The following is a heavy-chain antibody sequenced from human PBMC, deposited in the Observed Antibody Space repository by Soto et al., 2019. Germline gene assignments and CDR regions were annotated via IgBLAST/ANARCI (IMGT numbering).Heavy chain of an antibody. CDR1: GFTVSSNY. CDR3: ARGMVALLRAYYYGMDV. J-gene: IGHJ6*02. Sequence: GGSLRLSCAASGFTVSSNYMSWVRQAPGKGLEWVSVIYSGGSTYYADSVKGRFTISRDNSKNTLYLQMNSLRAEDTAVYYCARGMVALLRAYYYGMDVWGQGTTVTVSS. CDR2: IYSGGST. V-gene: IGHV3-53*01. D-gene: IGHD2-15*01.